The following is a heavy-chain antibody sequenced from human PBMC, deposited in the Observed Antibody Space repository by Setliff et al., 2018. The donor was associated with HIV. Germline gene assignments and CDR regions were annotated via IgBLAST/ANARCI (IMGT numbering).Heavy chain of an antibody. J-gene: IGHJ5*02. V-gene: IGHV4-39*07. CDR2: GFHSGTT. CDR3: ARVYYDILTGYPQGWFDP. CDR1: GGSISSSSYY. Sequence: SETLSLTCTVSGGSISSSSYYWGWIRQSPGKGLEWIGSGFHSGTTYYNPSLKSRVTISVDTSKNQLSLKVNPVTAADTAVYYCARVYYDILTGYPQGWFDPWGQGTLVTVSS. D-gene: IGHD3-9*01.